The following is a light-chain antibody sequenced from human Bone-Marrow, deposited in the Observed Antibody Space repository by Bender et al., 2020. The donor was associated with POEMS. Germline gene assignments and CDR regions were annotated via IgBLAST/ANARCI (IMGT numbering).Light chain of an antibody. CDR2: EDT. CDR3: SSYDATTTLVV. V-gene: IGLV2-23*02. CDR1: SGDVGNYNY. J-gene: IGLJ1*01. Sequence: QSALTQPASVSGSPGQSITISCTGTSGDVGNYNYVSWYQQHPGRVPKLMIYEDTKRPSGVSDRFSASKSGSTASLTISGLQAEDEADYYCSSYDATTTLVVFGSGTKVSVL.